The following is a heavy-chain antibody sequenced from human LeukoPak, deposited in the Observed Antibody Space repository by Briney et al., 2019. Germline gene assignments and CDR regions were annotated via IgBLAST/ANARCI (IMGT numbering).Heavy chain of an antibody. J-gene: IGHJ4*02. CDR3: ARQTFGVLYFDS. CDR2: IYNSGST. D-gene: IGHD3-10*01. Sequence: SQTLSLTCIVSGGSISRGSYYWNWIRQPAGKGLEWMGRIYNSGSTNYNPSLKSRVSISTDMSKNQVSLTLNSVTAADTAVYYCARQTFGVLYFDSWGQGTLVIVSS. V-gene: IGHV4-61*02. CDR1: GGSISRGSYY.